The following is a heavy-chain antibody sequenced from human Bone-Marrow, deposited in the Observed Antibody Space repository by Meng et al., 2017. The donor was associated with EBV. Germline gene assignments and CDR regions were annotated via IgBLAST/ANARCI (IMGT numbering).Heavy chain of an antibody. Sequence: LQSGAEVKKPGSAVKVSCKASGGTFGSLLVSWLRQAPGQGLEWVGGITPLLGTVNYAQQFQGRVTMSADESTNTAYMELSSLAFEDTALYYCATGGYDTYTSGWDLDYWGQGTLVTVSS. CDR3: ATGGYDTYTSGWDLDY. D-gene: IGHD6-19*01. CDR1: GGTFGSLL. J-gene: IGHJ4*02. V-gene: IGHV1-69*01. CDR2: ITPLLGTV.